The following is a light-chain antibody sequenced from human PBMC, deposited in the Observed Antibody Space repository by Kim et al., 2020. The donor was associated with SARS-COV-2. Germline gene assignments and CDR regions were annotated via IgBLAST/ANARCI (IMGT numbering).Light chain of an antibody. CDR1: QSVSSH. J-gene: IGKJ1*01. V-gene: IGKV3-11*01. Sequence: EIVLTQSPATLSLSPGERATLSCRASQSVSSHLAWYQQKPGQAPRLLISDASNRATGIPARFSGSGSGTDFTLTISSLEPEDFAVYYCQQGSNWPWTFGQGTKVEI. CDR2: DAS. CDR3: QQGSNWPWT.